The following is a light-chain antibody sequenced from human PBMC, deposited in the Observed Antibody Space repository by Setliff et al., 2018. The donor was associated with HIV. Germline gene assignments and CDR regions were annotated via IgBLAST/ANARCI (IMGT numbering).Light chain of an antibody. CDR1: HSDIGTYNL. V-gene: IGLV2-23*02. Sequence: QSALAQPASVSGSPGQSITLSCTGNHSDIGTYNLVSWYHQHPGKAPKLIIFEVNKRPAWVSSRFSGSKAGNTASLAISGPQADDESDYYCCSYAGEPAYVLFGGGTKVTVL. J-gene: IGLJ3*02. CDR3: CSYAGEPAYVL. CDR2: EVN.